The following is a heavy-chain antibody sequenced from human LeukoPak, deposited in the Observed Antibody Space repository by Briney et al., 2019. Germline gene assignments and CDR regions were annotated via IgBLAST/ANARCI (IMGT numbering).Heavy chain of an antibody. CDR1: GFTFSSYA. Sequence: GGSLRLSCAASGFTFSSYAMSWVRQAPGKGLEWVSGISGSGDSTYYADSVKGRLTISRDNSKNTLYLQMNSLRAEDTAVYYCAKGYCRGISCYSDYWGQGTLVTVSS. J-gene: IGHJ4*02. V-gene: IGHV3-23*01. D-gene: IGHD2-2*02. CDR2: ISGSGDST. CDR3: AKGYCRGISCYSDY.